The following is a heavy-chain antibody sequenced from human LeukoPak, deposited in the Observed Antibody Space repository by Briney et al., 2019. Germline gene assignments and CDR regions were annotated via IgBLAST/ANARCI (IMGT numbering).Heavy chain of an antibody. CDR3: ARDDSYFSFDY. CDR2: IYTSGST. CDR1: GGSISSGSYY. V-gene: IGHV4-61*02. J-gene: IGHJ4*02. D-gene: IGHD3-22*01. Sequence: SSETLPLTCTVSGGSISSGSYYWSWIRQPAGKGLEWIGRIYTSGSTNYNPSLKSRVTISVDTSKNQFSLKLSSVTAADTAVYYCARDDSYFSFDYWGQGTLVTVSS.